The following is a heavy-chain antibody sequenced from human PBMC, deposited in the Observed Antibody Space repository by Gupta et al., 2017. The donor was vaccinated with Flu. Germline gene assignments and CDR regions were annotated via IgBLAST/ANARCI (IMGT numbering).Heavy chain of an antibody. V-gene: IGHV3-30*18. CDR1: GFTFSSYG. D-gene: IGHD4-17*01. CDR3: AKRVASTDDAFDI. Sequence: QVQLVESGGGVVQPGRSLRLSCAASGFTFSSYGMHWVRQAPGKGLEWVAVISYDGSNKYYADSVKGRFTISRDNSKNTLYLQMNSLRAEDTAVYYCAKRVASTDDAFDIWGQGTMVTVSS. J-gene: IGHJ3*02. CDR2: ISYDGSNK.